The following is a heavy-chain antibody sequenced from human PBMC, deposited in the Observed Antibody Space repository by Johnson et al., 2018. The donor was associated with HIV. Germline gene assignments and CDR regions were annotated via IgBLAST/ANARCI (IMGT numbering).Heavy chain of an antibody. D-gene: IGHD1-1*01. CDR3: ATDHAEGCGPRTSARPCDAFDI. V-gene: IGHV3-30-3*01. CDR1: GFTFSSYA. CDR2: ISYDGSNK. Sequence: QVLLVESGGGLVQPGGSLRLSCAASGFTFSSYAMSWVRQAPGKGLEWVAVISYDGSNKYYADSVKGRFTISRDNAKNSLYLQMNSLRAEDTAVYYCATDHAEGCGPRTSARPCDAFDIWGQGTMVTVSS. J-gene: IGHJ3*02.